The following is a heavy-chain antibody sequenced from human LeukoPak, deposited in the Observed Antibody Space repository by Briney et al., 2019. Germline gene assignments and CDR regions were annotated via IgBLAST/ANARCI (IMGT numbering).Heavy chain of an antibody. CDR2: IYYSGTT. Sequence: SETLSLTCTVSGGSISSDYWSWTRQPPGKGLEWIGCIYYSGTTNYNPSLQSRVSISIDTSKKQFSLKLTSVTAADTAVYYCARHQLRGFLDDNWGQGTLVTVSS. CDR3: ARHQLRGFLDDN. V-gene: IGHV4-59*08. J-gene: IGHJ4*02. D-gene: IGHD3-10*01. CDR1: GGSISSDY.